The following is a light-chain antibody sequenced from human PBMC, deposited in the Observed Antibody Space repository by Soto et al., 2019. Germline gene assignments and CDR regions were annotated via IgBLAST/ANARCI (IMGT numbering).Light chain of an antibody. CDR1: QSVGNNY. CDR2: TAS. Sequence: EFVLTQSPGTLSLSPGERATLSCRASQSVGNNYLAWYQQKPGQAPRLLIHTASVRATGIPDRFSGSGSGADFTLTITSLEPDDFAVYYCHQHAVAPLTFGGGTKVDIK. CDR3: HQHAVAPLT. V-gene: IGKV3-20*01. J-gene: IGKJ4*01.